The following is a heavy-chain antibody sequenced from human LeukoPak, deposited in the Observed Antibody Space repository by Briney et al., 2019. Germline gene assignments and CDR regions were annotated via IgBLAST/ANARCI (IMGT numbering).Heavy chain of an antibody. CDR2: IRSKANSYAT. J-gene: IGHJ3*02. D-gene: IGHD2-15*01. CDR3: TTLLLGYCSGGSCSGAFDI. V-gene: IGHV3-73*01. CDR1: GFTFSGSA. Sequence: PGGSLRLSCAASGFTFSGSAMHWVRQASGKGLEWVGRIRSKANSYATAYAASVKGRFTISRDDSKNTAYLQMNSLKTEDTAVYYCTTLLLGYCSGGSCSGAFDIWGQGTMVTVSS.